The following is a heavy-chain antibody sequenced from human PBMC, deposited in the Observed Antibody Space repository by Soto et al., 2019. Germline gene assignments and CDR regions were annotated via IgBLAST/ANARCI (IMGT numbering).Heavy chain of an antibody. D-gene: IGHD4-17*01. J-gene: IGHJ4*02. Sequence: GGSLRLSWAASGFTFSNFVMSWVRQAPGKGLEWDSAISGSGGSTYYADSVKGRFTISRDNSKNTLYLQMNSLRAEDTAVYYCAKGQITVTTDYFEYWGQGTLVTVSS. CDR3: AKGQITVTTDYFEY. V-gene: IGHV3-23*01. CDR1: GFTFSNFV. CDR2: ISGSGGST.